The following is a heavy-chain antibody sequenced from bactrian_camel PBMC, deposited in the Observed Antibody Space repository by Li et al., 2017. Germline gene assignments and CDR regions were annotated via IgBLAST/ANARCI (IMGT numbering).Heavy chain of an antibody. CDR3: MTDVSGNWDFGY. CDR2: IDRDGRT. J-gene: IGHJ6*01. V-gene: IGHV3S53*01. D-gene: IGHD2*01. CDR1: GYYSSYC. Sequence: VQLVESGGGSVQAGGSLRLACTHSGYYSSYCLGWFRQAPGKEREGVAAIDRDGRTTYADSVKDRFTISKDNTKYTLYLQMDSLKPGDTAVYYCMTDVSGNWDFGYWGQGTQVTVS.